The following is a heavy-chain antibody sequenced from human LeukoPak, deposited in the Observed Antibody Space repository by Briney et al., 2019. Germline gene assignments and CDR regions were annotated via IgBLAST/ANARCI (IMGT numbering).Heavy chain of an antibody. V-gene: IGHV3-9*01. CDR1: GVTFHQYA. J-gene: IGHJ4*02. Sequence: PGVSLRLSCAASGVTFHQYAIHWVRQVPGKGLEWVSGISWNSGSVGYADSVKGRFTISRDSAKNSVYLQMNSLRPEDTALYYCAKDKAPLYSGYDWDLDFWGQGTLVTVSS. D-gene: IGHD5-12*01. CDR2: ISWNSGSV. CDR3: AKDKAPLYSGYDWDLDF.